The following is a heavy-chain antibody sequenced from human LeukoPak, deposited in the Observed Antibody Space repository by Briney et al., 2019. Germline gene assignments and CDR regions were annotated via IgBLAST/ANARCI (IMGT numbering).Heavy chain of an antibody. V-gene: IGHV4-59*01. CDR1: GGSISSYY. J-gene: IGHJ6*03. CDR2: IYYSGST. Sequence: SETLSLTCTVSGGSISSYYWSWIRQAPGKGLEWIGYIYYSGSTNDNPSLKRRVIISVGTSKNQFFLKLSSVTAAETAVYYCARGGVEYYYYYYLDVWGKGTTVTVSS. CDR3: ARGGVEYYYYYYLDV. D-gene: IGHD2-15*01.